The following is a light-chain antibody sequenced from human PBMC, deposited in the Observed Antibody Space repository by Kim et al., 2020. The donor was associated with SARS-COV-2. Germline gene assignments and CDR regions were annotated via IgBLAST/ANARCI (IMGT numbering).Light chain of an antibody. J-gene: IGKJ1*01. CDR2: TAS. CDR3: QQYGSSRT. CDR1: QSVSNNY. Sequence: LSPGESVTLSCRASQSVSNNYLAWYQQKPGQAPRLLIHTASIRAADVPDRISGSGSGTDFTLTINRLEPEDFAVYYCQQYGSSRTFGRGTKVEIK. V-gene: IGKV3-20*01.